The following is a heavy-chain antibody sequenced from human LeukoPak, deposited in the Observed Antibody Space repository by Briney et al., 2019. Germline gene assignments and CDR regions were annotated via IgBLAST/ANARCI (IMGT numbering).Heavy chain of an antibody. Sequence: GGSLRLSCAASGFTFSSYGMHWVRQAPGKGLEWVAVISYDGSNKYYADSVKGRFTISRDNSKNTLYLQMNSLRAEDTAVYYCAKDWVGAYGSGAFDIWGQGTMVTVSS. V-gene: IGHV3-30*18. CDR2: ISYDGSNK. CDR1: GFTFSSYG. J-gene: IGHJ3*02. D-gene: IGHD1-26*01. CDR3: AKDWVGAYGSGAFDI.